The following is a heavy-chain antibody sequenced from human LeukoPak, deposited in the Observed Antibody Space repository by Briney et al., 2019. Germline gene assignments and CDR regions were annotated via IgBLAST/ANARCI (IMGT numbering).Heavy chain of an antibody. CDR3: AVLAGTTAPYYYYYMDI. CDR1: GYTFTGYY. Sequence: ASVKVSCKASGYTFTGYYMHWVRQAPGQGLEWMGWINPNSGGTNYAQKFQERVTITRDMSTSTVYMELSSLRSEDTAVYYCAVLAGTTAPYYYYYMDIWGKGTTVTVSS. V-gene: IGHV1-2*02. CDR2: INPNSGGT. J-gene: IGHJ6*03. D-gene: IGHD1-1*01.